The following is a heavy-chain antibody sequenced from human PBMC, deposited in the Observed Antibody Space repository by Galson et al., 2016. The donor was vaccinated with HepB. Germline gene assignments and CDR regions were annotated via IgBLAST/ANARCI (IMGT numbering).Heavy chain of an antibody. Sequence: SVKVSCKASGYTFTSYDINWVRQAPGQGLEWTGWMNPNSGKTVYAQKFQGRVTMASNTSISPAYMVLTSLRSEDTAVYFCAGDLEHLRAGRYGMDVWGEGTTVTVSS. CDR1: GYTFTSYD. V-gene: IGHV1-8*01. CDR3: AGDLEHLRAGRYGMDV. J-gene: IGHJ6*04. D-gene: IGHD3-10*01. CDR2: MNPNSGKT.